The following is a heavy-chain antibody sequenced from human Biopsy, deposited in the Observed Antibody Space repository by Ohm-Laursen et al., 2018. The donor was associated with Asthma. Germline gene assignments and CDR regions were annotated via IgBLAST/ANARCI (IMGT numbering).Heavy chain of an antibody. CDR3: ARGAYYEDSNGYHGAFDI. Sequence: SQTLSLTCTVSYGSITSGGYYWTWIRQHPGKGLEWIGFIYYSGSTYYNPSLKSRVSISIDTSKNQFSLKLSSVTAADTAVYFCARGAYYEDSNGYHGAFDIWGQGAMVTVSS. CDR1: YGSITSGGYY. J-gene: IGHJ3*02. D-gene: IGHD3-22*01. V-gene: IGHV4-31*03. CDR2: IYYSGST.